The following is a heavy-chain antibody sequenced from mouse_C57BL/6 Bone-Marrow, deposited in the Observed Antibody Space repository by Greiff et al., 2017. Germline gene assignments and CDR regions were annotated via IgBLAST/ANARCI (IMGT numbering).Heavy chain of an antibody. V-gene: IGHV14-4*01. CDR1: GFNIKDDY. CDR2: IDPENGDT. CDR3: TKDYAMDY. Sequence: QQSGAELVRPGASVKLSCTASGFNIKDDYMHWVKQRPEQGLEWIGWIDPENGDTEYASKFQGKATITADTSSNTAYLQLSSLTSEDTAVYYCTKDYAMDYWGQGTSVTVSS. J-gene: IGHJ4*01.